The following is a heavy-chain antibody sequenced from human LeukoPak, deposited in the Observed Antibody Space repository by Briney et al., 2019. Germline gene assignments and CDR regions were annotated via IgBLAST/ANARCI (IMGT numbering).Heavy chain of an antibody. J-gene: IGHJ4*02. V-gene: IGHV4-59*01. D-gene: IGHD6-13*01. CDR1: GGSISSYY. CDR3: ARALRSSWISAGNCYFDY. Sequence: SETLSLTCTVSGGSISSYYWSWIRQPPGKGLEWIGYIYYSGSTNYNPSLKSRVTISVDTSKNQFSLKLSSVTAADTAVYYCARALRSSWISAGNCYFDYWGQGTLVTVSS. CDR2: IYYSGST.